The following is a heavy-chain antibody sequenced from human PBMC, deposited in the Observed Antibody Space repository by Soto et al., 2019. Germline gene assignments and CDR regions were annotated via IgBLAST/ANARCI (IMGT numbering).Heavy chain of an antibody. V-gene: IGHV4-59*01. CDR2: VYYTGST. D-gene: IGHD3-22*01. CDR3: ARGRTVRNYADDSSDYFYFFDY. J-gene: IGHJ4*02. Sequence: SETLSLTCTVSGDSISTFYWGWMRQSPGQELEWIGYVYYTGSTNYNPSLTSRVTISVDRSKNQFSLKLASANAADTAVYYCARGRTVRNYADDSSDYFYFFDYWGQGTQVTVSS. CDR1: GDSISTFY.